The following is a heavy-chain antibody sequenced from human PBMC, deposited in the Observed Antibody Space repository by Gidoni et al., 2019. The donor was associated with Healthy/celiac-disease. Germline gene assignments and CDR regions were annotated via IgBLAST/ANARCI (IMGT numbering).Heavy chain of an antibody. CDR2: IYYSGST. V-gene: IGHV4-31*03. CDR3: ARGVVGALGWFDP. Sequence: QVQLQESGPGLVTPSQTLSLTCTVSGGSISSGGYYWSWIRQHPGKGLEWIGYIYYSGSTYYNPSLKSRVTISVDTSKNQFSLKLSSVTAADTAVYYCARGVVGALGWFDPWGQGTLVTVSS. CDR1: GGSISSGGYY. D-gene: IGHD1-26*01. J-gene: IGHJ5*02.